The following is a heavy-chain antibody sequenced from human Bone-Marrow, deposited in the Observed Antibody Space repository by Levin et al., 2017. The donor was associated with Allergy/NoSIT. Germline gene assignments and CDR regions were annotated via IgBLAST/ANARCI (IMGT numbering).Heavy chain of an antibody. V-gene: IGHV3-33*06. CDR1: GFIFTSYG. Sequence: AGGSLRLSCAASGFIFTSYGMHWVRQAPGMGLEWVAVIWYDGSSKSYADSVKGRFSISRDNSKYTLYLQMNSLRAEDTAVYYCAKSSGATVALDAFDIWGQGTMVTVSS. D-gene: IGHD6-19*01. CDR2: IWYDGSSK. J-gene: IGHJ3*02. CDR3: AKSSGATVALDAFDI.